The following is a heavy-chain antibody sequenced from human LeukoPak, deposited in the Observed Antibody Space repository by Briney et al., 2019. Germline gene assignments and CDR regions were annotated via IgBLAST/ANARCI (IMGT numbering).Heavy chain of an antibody. V-gene: IGHV3-30-3*01. D-gene: IGHD5-12*01. CDR3: DCMLRGYSGYEFES. J-gene: IGHJ4*02. CDR1: GFTFSSYA. Sequence: GGSLRLSCAASGFTFSSYAMHWVRQAPGKGLEWVAVISYDGSNKYCADSVKGRFTISRDNSKNTLYLQMNSLRAEDTAVYYCDCMLRGYSGYEFESWGQGTLVTVSS. CDR2: ISYDGSNK.